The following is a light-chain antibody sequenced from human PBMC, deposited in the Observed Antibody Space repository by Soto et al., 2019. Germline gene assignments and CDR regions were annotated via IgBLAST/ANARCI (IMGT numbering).Light chain of an antibody. CDR3: AAWDASLGGFYV. V-gene: IGLV1-44*01. CDR1: RSSIGSNT. Sequence: QSVLTQPPSASGTPGQRVNISCSGSRSSIGSNTVNWYQHLPGSAPKLLIYSNNHRPSGVPDRFSASKAGASASLAISGLQSEDEGDYYCAAWDASLGGFYVFGSGTKVTVL. CDR2: SNN. J-gene: IGLJ1*01.